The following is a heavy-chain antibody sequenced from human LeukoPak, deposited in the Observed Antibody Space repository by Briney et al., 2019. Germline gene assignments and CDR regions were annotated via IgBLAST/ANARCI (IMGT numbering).Heavy chain of an antibody. Sequence: NPSETLSLTCTVSGGSISSSNYYWGWIRQPPGKGLEWIGSIYYSGSTYYNPSLKSRVTISVDTSKNQFSLKLSSVTAADTAVYYYARLDPYSSSWAPWGWFDPWGQGTLVTVSS. CDR1: GGSISSSNYY. CDR3: ARLDPYSSSWAPWGWFDP. CDR2: IYYSGST. V-gene: IGHV4-39*01. J-gene: IGHJ5*02. D-gene: IGHD6-13*01.